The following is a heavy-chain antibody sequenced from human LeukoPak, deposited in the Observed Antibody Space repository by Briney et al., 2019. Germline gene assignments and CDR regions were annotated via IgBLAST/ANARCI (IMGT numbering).Heavy chain of an antibody. CDR2: IIGSNIST. Sequence: GGSLRLSCAASGFTFSSYAMSWVRQAPGKGLEWVSAIIGSNISTYYADSVKGRFTISRDNSKNTLYPQMNSLRAEDAAVYYCARGTLGSGYGYFDYWGQGTLVTVSS. J-gene: IGHJ4*02. CDR1: GFTFSSYA. V-gene: IGHV3-23*01. D-gene: IGHD5-12*01. CDR3: ARGTLGSGYGYFDY.